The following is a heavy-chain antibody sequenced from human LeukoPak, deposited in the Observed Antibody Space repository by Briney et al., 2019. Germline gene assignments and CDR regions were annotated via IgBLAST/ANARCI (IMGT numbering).Heavy chain of an antibody. D-gene: IGHD2-8*01. Sequence: PGESLKISCKGSGYTFTSYWIGWVRQMPGKGLEWMGSIYPGDSDTRYSPSFQGQVTISADKSINTAYVQWSSLKASDTAMYYYARPKYGDYYYMDVWGKGTTVTVSS. CDR1: GYTFTSYW. CDR2: IYPGDSDT. J-gene: IGHJ6*03. CDR3: ARPKYGDYYYMDV. V-gene: IGHV5-51*03.